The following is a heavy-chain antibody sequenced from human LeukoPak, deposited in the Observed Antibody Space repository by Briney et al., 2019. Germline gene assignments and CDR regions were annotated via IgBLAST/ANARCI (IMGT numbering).Heavy chain of an antibody. Sequence: ASVKVSCKASGYTFTGYYMHWVRQAPGQGLEWMGWISAYNGNTNYAQKLQGRVTMTTDTSTSTAYMELRSLRSDDTAVYYCAVYYYDSSGYYWENYWGQGTLVTVSS. V-gene: IGHV1-18*04. CDR1: GYTFTGYY. J-gene: IGHJ4*02. CDR3: AVYYYDSSGYYWENY. CDR2: ISAYNGNT. D-gene: IGHD3-22*01.